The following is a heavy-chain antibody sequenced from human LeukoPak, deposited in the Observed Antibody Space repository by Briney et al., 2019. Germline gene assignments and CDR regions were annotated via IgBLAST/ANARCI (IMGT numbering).Heavy chain of an antibody. CDR3: ARSITSSWYGDFQH. D-gene: IGHD6-13*01. Sequence: KPSETLSLTCTVSGGSMSGYFWSWVRQPPGKGLEWIGYIYYSGSTNYNPSLKSRVTISVDTSKNQFSLKLRSVTAADTAVYYCARSITSSWYGDFQHWGQGTLVTVSS. V-gene: IGHV4-59*01. CDR2: IYYSGST. CDR1: GGSMSGYF. J-gene: IGHJ1*01.